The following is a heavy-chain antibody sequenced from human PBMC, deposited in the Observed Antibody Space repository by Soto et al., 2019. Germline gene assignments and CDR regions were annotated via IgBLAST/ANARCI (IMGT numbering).Heavy chain of an antibody. D-gene: IGHD3-22*01. CDR3: TIEDYYDSSGYYRSFDY. J-gene: IGHJ4*02. Sequence: GGALRPSYAASGFTYDDFSMHWVRRVPGKGLEWVGRIKSKTDGGTTDYAAPVKGRFTISRDDSKNTLYLQMNSLKTEDTAVYYCTIEDYYDSSGYYRSFDYWGQGTLVTVSS. V-gene: IGHV3-15*07. CDR2: IKSKTDGGTT. CDR1: GFTYDDFS.